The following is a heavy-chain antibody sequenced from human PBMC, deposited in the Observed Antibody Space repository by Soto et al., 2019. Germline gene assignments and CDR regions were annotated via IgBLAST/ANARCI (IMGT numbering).Heavy chain of an antibody. CDR1: GFTFSSYG. J-gene: IGHJ4*02. CDR2: IWYDGSNK. D-gene: IGHD2-15*01. CDR3: AREGYCSGGSCYFQSYYFDY. V-gene: IGHV3-33*01. Sequence: PGGSLRLSCAASGFTFSSYGMHWVRQAPGKGLEWVAVIWYDGSNKYYADSVKGRFTISRDNSKNTLYLQMNSLRAEDTAVYYCAREGYCSGGSCYFQSYYFDYWGQGTLVTVS.